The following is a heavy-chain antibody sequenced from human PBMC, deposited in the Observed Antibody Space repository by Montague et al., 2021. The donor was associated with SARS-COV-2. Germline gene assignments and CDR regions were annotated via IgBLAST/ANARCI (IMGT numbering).Heavy chain of an antibody. D-gene: IGHD2-15*01. CDR1: GGSISSDSYY. CDR3: ARGLGTPYYCSGGSCYSSDWFDP. J-gene: IGHJ5*02. V-gene: IGHV4-61*02. CDR2: VYTTGST. Sequence: TLSLTCTVSGGSISSDSYYWSWIRQPAGKGLEWIGRVYTTGSTNYXPSLKSRVTISGDTSRNQFSLRLTSVTAADTAVYYCARGLGTPYYCSGGSCYSSDWFDPWGQGTLVTVSS.